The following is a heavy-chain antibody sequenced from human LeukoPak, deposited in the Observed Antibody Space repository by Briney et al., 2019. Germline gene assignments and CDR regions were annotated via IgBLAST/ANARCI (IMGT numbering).Heavy chain of an antibody. Sequence: GGSLRLSCAASGFTFDDYGMTWVRQAPGKGLEWVSGIAWNGGTTAYGDSVKGRFSISRDNAKNSLYLQMNSLRAEDTALYYCARALPSMDVWGKGTTVTVSS. CDR3: ARALPSMDV. J-gene: IGHJ6*03. CDR2: IAWNGGTT. CDR1: GFTFDDYG. V-gene: IGHV3-20*04.